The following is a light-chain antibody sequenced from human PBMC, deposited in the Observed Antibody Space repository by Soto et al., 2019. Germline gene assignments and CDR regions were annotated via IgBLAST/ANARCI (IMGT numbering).Light chain of an antibody. CDR3: CSYAGSYTHYV. Sequence: LTQPRSVSGSPGQSVTISCTGTSSDVGGYNYVSWYRQHPGKAPKLLIYDVNKRPSGVPDRFSGSKSGNTASLTISGLQAEDEADYYCCSYAGSYTHYVFGTGTKVTVL. CDR1: SSDVGGYNY. J-gene: IGLJ1*01. CDR2: DVN. V-gene: IGLV2-11*01.